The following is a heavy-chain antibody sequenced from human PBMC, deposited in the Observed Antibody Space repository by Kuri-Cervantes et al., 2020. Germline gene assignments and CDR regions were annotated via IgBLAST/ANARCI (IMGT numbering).Heavy chain of an antibody. D-gene: IGHD3-16*02. CDR3: ARVVITFGGVIVYDAFDI. CDR2: INPNSGGT. V-gene: IGHV1-2*02. J-gene: IGHJ3*02. CDR1: GYTLTGYY. Sequence: ASVKVSCKASGYTLTGYYMHWVRQAPGQGLEWMGWINPNSGGTNYAQKFQGRVTMTRDTSISTAYMELSRLRSDDTAVYYCARVVITFGGVIVYDAFDIWGQGTMVTVSS.